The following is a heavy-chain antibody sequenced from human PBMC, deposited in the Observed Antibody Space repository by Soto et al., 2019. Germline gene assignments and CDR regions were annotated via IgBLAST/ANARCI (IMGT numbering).Heavy chain of an antibody. J-gene: IGHJ4*02. CDR2: IYYSGGT. V-gene: IGHV4-31*03. Sequence: PSETLSLTCTVSGGSISSGGYYWSWIRQHPGKGLEWIGYIYYSGGTYYNPSLKSRVTISVDTSKNQFSLKLSSVTAADTAVYYCARVNCSSTSCFLDYWGQGTLVTVSS. CDR3: ARVNCSSTSCFLDY. D-gene: IGHD2-2*01. CDR1: GGSISSGGYY.